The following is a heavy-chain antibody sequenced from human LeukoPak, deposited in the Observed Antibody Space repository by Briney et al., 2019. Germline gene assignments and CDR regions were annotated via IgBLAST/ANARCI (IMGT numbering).Heavy chain of an antibody. CDR2: IYTSGST. J-gene: IGHJ4*02. Sequence: PSETLSLTCTVSGGSISSYYWSWIRQPAGKGLEWIGRIYTSGSTNYNPSLKSRVTISVDTSKNQFSLKLSFVTAADTAVYFCARAAATTRNGFGYWGQGTLVTVSS. D-gene: IGHD1-26*01. CDR1: GGSISSYY. CDR3: ARAAATTRNGFGY. V-gene: IGHV4-4*07.